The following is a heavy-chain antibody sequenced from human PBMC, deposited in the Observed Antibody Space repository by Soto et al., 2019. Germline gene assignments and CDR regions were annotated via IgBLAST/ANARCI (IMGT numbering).Heavy chain of an antibody. Sequence: QITLKESGPTLVKPTQTLTLTCTFSGFSLSTSGVGVGWIRQPPGKALEWLALIYWDDDKRYCPSLKSRLTITKDPSKKQLVLTMTIMDPVDTATYYCALTYYGSGSYYDVRWFDPWGQVTLVTVSS. J-gene: IGHJ5*02. CDR2: IYWDDDK. CDR1: GFSLSTSGVG. D-gene: IGHD3-10*01. V-gene: IGHV2-5*02. CDR3: ALTYYGSGSYYDVRWFDP.